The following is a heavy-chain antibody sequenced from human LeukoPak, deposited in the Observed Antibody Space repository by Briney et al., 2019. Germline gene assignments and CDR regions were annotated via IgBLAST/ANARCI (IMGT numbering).Heavy chain of an antibody. D-gene: IGHD6-13*01. Sequence: APVKVSCKASGYTFTGYYMHWVRQAPGQGLEWMGWINPNSGGTNYAQKFQGRVTMTRDTSISTAYMELSRLRSDDTAVYYCARGNLGAAAGLQYPDFDYWGQGTLVTVSS. CDR1: GYTFTGYY. CDR3: ARGNLGAAAGLQYPDFDY. CDR2: INPNSGGT. V-gene: IGHV1-2*02. J-gene: IGHJ4*02.